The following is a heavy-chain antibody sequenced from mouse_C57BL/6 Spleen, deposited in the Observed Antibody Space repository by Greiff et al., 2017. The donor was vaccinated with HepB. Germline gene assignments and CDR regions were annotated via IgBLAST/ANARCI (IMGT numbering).Heavy chain of an antibody. V-gene: IGHV1-69*01. CDR1: GYTFTSYW. CDR3: ARYDYDTWFAY. CDR2: IDPSDSYT. D-gene: IGHD2-4*01. J-gene: IGHJ3*01. Sequence: QVQLQQPGAELVMPGASVKLSCKASGYTFTSYWMHWVKQRPGQGLEWIGEIDPSDSYTNYNQKFKGKSTLTVDKSSSTAYMQLSSLTSEDSAVYYWARYDYDTWFAYWGQGTLVTVSA.